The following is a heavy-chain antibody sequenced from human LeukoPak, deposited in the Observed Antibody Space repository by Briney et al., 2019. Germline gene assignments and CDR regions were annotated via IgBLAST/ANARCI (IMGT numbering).Heavy chain of an antibody. CDR1: GFTFSSYS. D-gene: IGHD3-10*01. CDR3: ARDDAVRGFNWFDP. J-gene: IGHJ5*02. V-gene: IGHV3-48*01. CDR2: ISSSSSTI. Sequence: GGSLRLSCAASGFTFSSYSMNWVRQAPGKGLEWVSYISSSSSTIYYADSVKGRFTISRDNAKNSLYLQMNSLRAEDTAVYYCARDDAVRGFNWFDPWGQGTLVTVSS.